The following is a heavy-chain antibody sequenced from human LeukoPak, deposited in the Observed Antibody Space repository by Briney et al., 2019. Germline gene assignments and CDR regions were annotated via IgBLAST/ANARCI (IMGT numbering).Heavy chain of an antibody. CDR1: Y. CDR2: INHSGST. Sequence: YXXXIRQPPGKGLEWIGEINHSGSTNYNPSPKSRVTISVDTSKNQFSLKLSSVTAADTAVYYCARGRPWFDYWGQGTLVTVSS. V-gene: IGHV4-34*01. CDR3: ARGRPWFDY. J-gene: IGHJ4*02.